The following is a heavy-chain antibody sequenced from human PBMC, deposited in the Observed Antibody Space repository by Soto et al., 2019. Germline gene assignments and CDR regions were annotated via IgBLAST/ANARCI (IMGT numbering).Heavy chain of an antibody. CDR3: ARQFHDPSGGGYYYYGLDV. CDR2: IYPADSDT. J-gene: IGHJ6*02. CDR1: GYSFSNYW. D-gene: IGHD2-15*01. Sequence: RGESLKISCKGSGYSFSNYWIAWVRQKPGNGLEWMGIIYPADSDTRYSPSFQGQVTISADKSVSTAFLQWSSLKASDTAMYYCARQFHDPSGGGYYYYGLDVWGLGTTVTVSS. V-gene: IGHV5-51*01.